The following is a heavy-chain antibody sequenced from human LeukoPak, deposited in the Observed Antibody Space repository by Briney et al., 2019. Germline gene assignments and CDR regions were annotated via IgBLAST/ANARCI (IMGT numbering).Heavy chain of an antibody. J-gene: IGHJ4*02. V-gene: IGHV1-24*01. CDR2: FDPEDGET. D-gene: IGHD4-17*01. Sequence: GASVKVSCKVSGYTLTELSMHWVRQAPGKGLEWMGGFDPEDGETIYAQKFQGRVTMTEDTSTDTAYMELSSLRSEDTAVYYCATSSNYGDYEAFDYWGQGTLVTASS. CDR1: GYTLTELS. CDR3: ATSSNYGDYEAFDY.